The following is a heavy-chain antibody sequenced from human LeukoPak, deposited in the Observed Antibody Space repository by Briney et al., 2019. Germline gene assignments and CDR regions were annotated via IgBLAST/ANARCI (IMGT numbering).Heavy chain of an antibody. J-gene: IGHJ4*02. D-gene: IGHD3-9*01. CDR3: ARATTYDILTGFSDY. CDR1: GFTFGTYE. CDR2: ISTSGSVI. Sequence: GGSLTLSCEASGFTFGTYEMAWVRQAPGKGLEWLSYISTSGSVIVYADSVRGRFTVSRDNAKNSLYLQMNSLRAEDTAVYYCARATTYDILTGFSDYWGQGTLVTVSS. V-gene: IGHV3-48*03.